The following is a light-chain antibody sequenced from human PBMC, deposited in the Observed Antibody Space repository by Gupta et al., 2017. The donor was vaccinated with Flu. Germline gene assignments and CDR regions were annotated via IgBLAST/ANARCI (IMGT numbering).Light chain of an antibody. V-gene: IGLV1-47*01. Sequence: QSVLTQPPSASGTPGQRVTISCSGSSSNIGSNYVYWYQQLPGTAPKLLIYRNNQRPSGVPDRFSGSKSGTSASLAISGLRSEDEADYDCAAWDDSLSGPVFGGGTKLTGL. J-gene: IGLJ3*02. CDR2: RNN. CDR3: AAWDDSLSGPV. CDR1: SSNIGSNY.